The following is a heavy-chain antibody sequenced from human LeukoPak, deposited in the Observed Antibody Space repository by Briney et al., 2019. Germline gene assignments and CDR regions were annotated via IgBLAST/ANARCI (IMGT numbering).Heavy chain of an antibody. Sequence: ASVKVSCKASGYTFTSYYMHWVRQAPGQGLEWMGIINPSGGSTSYAQKFQGRVTMTRDMSTSTVYMELSSLRSEDTAVYYCARNYGNLGVRGVIIGWFDPWGQGTLVTVSS. D-gene: IGHD3-10*01. CDR3: ARNYGNLGVRGVIIGWFDP. CDR1: GYTFTSYY. V-gene: IGHV1-46*01. J-gene: IGHJ5*02. CDR2: INPSGGST.